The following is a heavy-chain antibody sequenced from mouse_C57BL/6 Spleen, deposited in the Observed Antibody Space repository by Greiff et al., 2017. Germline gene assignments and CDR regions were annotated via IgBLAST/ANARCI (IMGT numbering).Heavy chain of an antibody. CDR1: GYTFTSYW. V-gene: IGHV1-64*01. CDR3: ARSGYDYPVWYFEV. J-gene: IGHJ1*03. CDR2: IHPNSGST. Sequence: VQLQQPGAELVKPGASVKLSCKASGYTFTSYWMHWVKQRPGQGLEWIGMIHPNSGSTNYNEKFKSKATLTVDKSSSTAYMQLSSLTSEDSAVYYCARSGYDYPVWYFEVWGTGTKGTVSS. D-gene: IGHD2-4*01.